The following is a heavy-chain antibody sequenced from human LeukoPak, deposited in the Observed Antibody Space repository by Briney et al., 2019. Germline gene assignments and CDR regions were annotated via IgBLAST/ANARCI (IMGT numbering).Heavy chain of an antibody. CDR1: GGSISSYY. J-gene: IGHJ4*02. CDR3: ASVHDFWSGYYDY. V-gene: IGHV4-59*08. Sequence: SGTLSLTCTVSGGSISSYYWSWIRQPPGKGLEWIGYIYYSGSTNYNPSLKSRVTISVDTSKNQFSLKLSSVTAADTAVYYCASVHDFWSGYYDYWGQGTLVTVSS. D-gene: IGHD3-3*01. CDR2: IYYSGST.